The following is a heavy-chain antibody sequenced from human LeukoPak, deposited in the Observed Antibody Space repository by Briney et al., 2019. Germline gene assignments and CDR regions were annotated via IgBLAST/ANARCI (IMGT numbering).Heavy chain of an antibody. Sequence: ASVKVSCKASGSRITNENVHWVRQAPRQGLEWMGMMFRSGGTMGYAQKFLGRLTLGRDMSTSTVYMELRILTTDDSAIYCCASAIIKKIYGASIPAFWREGTLVCVSS. CDR3: ASAIIKKIYGASIPAF. D-gene: IGHD3-3*01. V-gene: IGHV1-46*01. J-gene: IGHJ4*02. CDR1: GSRITNEN. CDR2: MFRSGGTM.